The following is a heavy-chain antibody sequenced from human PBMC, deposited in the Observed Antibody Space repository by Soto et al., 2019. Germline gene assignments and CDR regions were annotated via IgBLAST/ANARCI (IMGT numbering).Heavy chain of an antibody. V-gene: IGHV4-59*08. CDR3: IRGVVVVAASWFDP. J-gene: IGHJ5*02. CDR1: RGSINSHY. Sequence: PSETLSLTCTVSRGSINSHYWSWIRQSPGKGLEYIGYISYSGSTNYNPSLKSRLTMSVDTSKNQFSLKLSSVTAADTAVYYCIRGVVVVAASWFDPWGQGTLVTVSS. D-gene: IGHD2-15*01. CDR2: ISYSGST.